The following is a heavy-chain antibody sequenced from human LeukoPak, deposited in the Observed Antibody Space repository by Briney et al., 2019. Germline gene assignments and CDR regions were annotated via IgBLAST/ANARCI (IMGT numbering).Heavy chain of an antibody. J-gene: IGHJ4*02. CDR3: AKNYYYDSSGYYYFDY. D-gene: IGHD3-22*01. V-gene: IGHV3-23*01. CDR2: ISGSGGST. CDR1: GFTFSSYA. Sequence: GGSLRLSCSASGFTFSSYAMSWVRQAPGKGLEWVSAISGSGGSTYYADSVKGRFTISRDNSKNTLYLQMNSLRAEDTAVYYCAKNYYYDSSGYYYFDYWGQGTLVTVSS.